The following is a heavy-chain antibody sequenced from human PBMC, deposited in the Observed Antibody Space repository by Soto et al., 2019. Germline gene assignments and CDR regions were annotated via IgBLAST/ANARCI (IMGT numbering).Heavy chain of an antibody. CDR3: VHSSGYYAFDY. CDR1: GYTFTSYA. J-gene: IGHJ4*02. CDR2: INAGNGNT. Sequence: QVQLVQSGAEEKKPGASVKVSCKASGYTFTSYAMHWVRQAPGQRLEWMGWINAGNGNTKYSQKFQGRVTITRDTSASTAYMELSSLRSEDTAVYYCVHSSGYYAFDYWGQGTLVTVSS. D-gene: IGHD3-22*01. V-gene: IGHV1-3*05.